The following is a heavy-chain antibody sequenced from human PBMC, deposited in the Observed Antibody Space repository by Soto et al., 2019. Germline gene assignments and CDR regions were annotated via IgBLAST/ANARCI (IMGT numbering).Heavy chain of an antibody. Sequence: ASVKVSCKAPRDTFTSYYINWVRQAPGQGFEWMGAINPHGGSTAYAQKFKGRVTLTRDTSASTVYMEVSSLTSEDTAMYYCARSSGGNFGIIIEGTNWFAPWGQGTLVTV. CDR2: INPHGGST. V-gene: IGHV1-46*01. CDR1: RDTFTSYY. D-gene: IGHD1-26*01. J-gene: IGHJ5*02. CDR3: ARSSGGNFGIIIEGTNWFAP.